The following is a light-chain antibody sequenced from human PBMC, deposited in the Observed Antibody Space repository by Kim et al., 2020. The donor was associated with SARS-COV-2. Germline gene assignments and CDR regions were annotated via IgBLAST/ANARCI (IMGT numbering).Light chain of an antibody. Sequence: IQMTQSPSSLSASVGDRVTITCQASQDISDYLNWYQQKPGKAPKLLIYDASNLEEGVPSRFSGSGFGRDFTLTISSLQPEDIATYYCQHYQILPLTFGGGTKVEIK. CDR3: QHYQILPLT. V-gene: IGKV1-33*01. CDR2: DAS. CDR1: QDISDY. J-gene: IGKJ4*01.